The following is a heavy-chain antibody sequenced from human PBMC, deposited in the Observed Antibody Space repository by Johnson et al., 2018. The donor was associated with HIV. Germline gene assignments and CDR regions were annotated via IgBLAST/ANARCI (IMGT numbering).Heavy chain of an antibody. CDR2: IYSGGST. J-gene: IGHJ3*02. CDR3: ASHQTAGLRVGDLSSYDAFDI. Sequence: VQLVESGGGVVRPGGSLRLSCAASGFIFDDYGMAWVRQTPGKGLEWVSVIYSGGSTYYADSVKGRFTISRDNSQNTLSLQMNSLRAEDTAVYYCASHQTAGLRVGDLSSYDAFDIWGQGTMVTVSS. V-gene: IGHV3-66*04. D-gene: IGHD3-16*02. CDR1: GFIFDDYG.